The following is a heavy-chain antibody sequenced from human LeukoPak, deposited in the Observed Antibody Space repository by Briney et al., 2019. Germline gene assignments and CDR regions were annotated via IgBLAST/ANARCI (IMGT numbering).Heavy chain of an antibody. CDR1: GYTFTSYD. J-gene: IGHJ6*03. CDR3: ARAGSGLLWFGESHYYYYYMDV. V-gene: IGHV1-8*03. D-gene: IGHD3-10*01. Sequence: ASVKVSCKASGYTFTSYDINWVRQATGQGLEWMGWMNPNSGNTGYAQKFQGRVTITRNTSISTAYMELSSLRSEDTAVYYCARAGSGLLWFGESHYYYYYMDVWGKGTTVTVSS. CDR2: MNPNSGNT.